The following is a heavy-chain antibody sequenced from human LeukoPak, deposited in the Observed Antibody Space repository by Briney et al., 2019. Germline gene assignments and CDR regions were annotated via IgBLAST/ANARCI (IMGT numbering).Heavy chain of an antibody. Sequence: PSETLSLTCTVSGGSISSSTYYWGWIRQPPGKGLEWIGNIYYSGNTYYNPSLKSRVTISVDTSKNQFSLKLSSVTAADTAVYYCARGWYCSSTSCHKFRTAWNWFDPWGQGTLVTVSS. CDR2: IYYSGNT. J-gene: IGHJ5*02. CDR3: ARGWYCSSTSCHKFRTAWNWFDP. V-gene: IGHV4-39*07. CDR1: GGSISSSTYY. D-gene: IGHD2-2*02.